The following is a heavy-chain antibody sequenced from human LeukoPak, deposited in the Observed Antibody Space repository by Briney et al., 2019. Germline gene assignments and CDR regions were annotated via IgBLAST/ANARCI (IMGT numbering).Heavy chain of an antibody. V-gene: IGHV3-23*01. CDR3: AKGSYYDSSGYYYFDY. CDR2: ISTSSSI. J-gene: IGHJ4*02. CDR1: GFTFSSYA. Sequence: GGSLRLSCAASGFTFSSYAMNWVRQAPGKGLEWVSGISTSSSIYYADSVKGRFTISRDNSKNTLYLQVNSLRADDTAVYYCAKGSYYDSSGYYYFDYWGQGTLVTVSS. D-gene: IGHD3-22*01.